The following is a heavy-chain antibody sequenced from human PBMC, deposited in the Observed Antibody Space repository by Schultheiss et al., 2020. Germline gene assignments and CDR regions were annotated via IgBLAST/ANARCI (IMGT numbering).Heavy chain of an antibody. D-gene: IGHD4-23*01. CDR2: ISSSSSTI. J-gene: IGHJ4*02. V-gene: IGHV3-48*01. CDR3: ARSRWGAGGNYAFDY. Sequence: GGSLRLSCTASGFTFSSYRVNWVRQAPGKGLEWVSYISSSSSTIYYADSVKVRFTISRDNAKNSLYLQMNSLRAEDTAVYYCARSRWGAGGNYAFDYWGQGTLVSFSS. CDR1: GFTFSSYR.